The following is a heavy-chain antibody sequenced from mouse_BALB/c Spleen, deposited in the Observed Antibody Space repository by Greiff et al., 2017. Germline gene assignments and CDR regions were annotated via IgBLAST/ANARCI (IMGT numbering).Heavy chain of an antibody. Sequence: VKLQESGPGLVAPSQSLSITCTVSGFSLTSYDISWIRQPPGKGLEWLGVIWTGGGTNYNSAFMSRLSISKDNSKSQVFLKMNSLQTDDTAIYYCVRAGALTFDYWGQGTTLTVSS. J-gene: IGHJ2*01. D-gene: IGHD4-1*01. V-gene: IGHV2-9-2*01. CDR1: GFSLTSYD. CDR2: IWTGGGT. CDR3: VRAGALTFDY.